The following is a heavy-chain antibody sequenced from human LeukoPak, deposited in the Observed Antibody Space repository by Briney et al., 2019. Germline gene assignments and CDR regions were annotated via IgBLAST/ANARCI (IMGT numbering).Heavy chain of an antibody. CDR2: ISAYNGNT. Sequence: ASVKVSCKASGYTFTSYGISWVRQAPGQGLESMEWISAYNGNTNYAQKLQGRVTMTTDTSTSTAYMELRSLRSDDTAVYYCARHALTGYYNVISYYYYMDVWGKGTTVTVSS. D-gene: IGHD3-9*01. CDR1: GYTFTSYG. CDR3: ARHALTGYYNVISYYYYMDV. V-gene: IGHV1-18*01. J-gene: IGHJ6*03.